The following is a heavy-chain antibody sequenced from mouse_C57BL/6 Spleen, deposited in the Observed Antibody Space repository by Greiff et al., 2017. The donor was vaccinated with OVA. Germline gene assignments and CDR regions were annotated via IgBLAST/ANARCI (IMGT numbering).Heavy chain of an antibody. D-gene: IGHD1-1*01. CDR1: GYAFSSYW. Sequence: VQLVESGAELVKPGASVKISCKASGYAFSSYWMNWVKQRPGKGLEWIGQIYPGDGDTNYNGKFKGKATLTADKSSSTAYMQLSSLTSEDSAVYFCARSYYGSSPYVDYWGQGTTRTVSS. CDR3: ARSYYGSSPYVDY. CDR2: IYPGDGDT. V-gene: IGHV1-80*01. J-gene: IGHJ2*01.